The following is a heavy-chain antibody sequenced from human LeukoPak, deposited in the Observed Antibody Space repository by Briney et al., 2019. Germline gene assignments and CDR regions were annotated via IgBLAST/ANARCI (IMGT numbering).Heavy chain of an antibody. J-gene: IGHJ5*02. D-gene: IGHD3-3*01. CDR3: ARGGRITIFGVVGCWLDP. V-gene: IGHV4-34*01. CDR2: INHSGST. Sequence: PSETLSLTCAVYGGSFSGYYWSWIRQPPGKGLEWIGEINHSGSTNYNPSLKSRVTISVDTSKNQFSLKLSSVTAADTAVYYCARGGRITIFGVVGCWLDPWGQGTLVTVSS. CDR1: GGSFSGYY.